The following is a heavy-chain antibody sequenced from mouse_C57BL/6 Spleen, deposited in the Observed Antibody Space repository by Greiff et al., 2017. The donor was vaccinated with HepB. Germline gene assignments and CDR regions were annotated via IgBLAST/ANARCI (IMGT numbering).Heavy chain of an antibody. Sequence: VQLQQPGAELVKPGASVKLSCKASGYTFTSYWMHWVKQRPGQGLEWIGMIHPNSGSTNYNEKFKSKATLTVDKSSSTAYMQLSSLTSEDSAVYYCAKTTVVAPDAIDYWGQGTSVTVSS. CDR3: AKTTVVAPDAIDY. CDR2: IHPNSGST. D-gene: IGHD1-1*01. J-gene: IGHJ4*01. V-gene: IGHV1-64*01. CDR1: GYTFTSYW.